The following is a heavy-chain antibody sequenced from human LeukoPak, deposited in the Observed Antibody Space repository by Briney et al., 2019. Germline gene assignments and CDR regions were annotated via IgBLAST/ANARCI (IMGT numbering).Heavy chain of an antibody. Sequence: PGRSLRLSCAASGFTFEDYSMHWVRQVPGKGLEWVSSISWRSGIIGYADSVKGRFTISRDDAKNSLYLQMNSLRAEDTALYYCAKASSVAARPDHYYYMGVWGKGTTVAVSS. D-gene: IGHD6-6*01. CDR1: GFTFEDYS. CDR3: AKASSVAARPDHYYYMGV. J-gene: IGHJ6*03. V-gene: IGHV3-9*01. CDR2: ISWRSGII.